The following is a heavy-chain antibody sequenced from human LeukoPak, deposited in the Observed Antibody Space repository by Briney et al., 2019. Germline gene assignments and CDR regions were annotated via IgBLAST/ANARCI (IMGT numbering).Heavy chain of an antibody. V-gene: IGHV3-30*18. J-gene: IGHJ4*02. D-gene: IGHD5-18*01. CDR2: ISYDGSNK. Sequence: GGSLRLSCAASGFTFSSYGMHWVRQAPGKGLEWVALISYDGSNKYYADSVKGRFTISRDNSKNTLYLQMNSLRAEDTAVYYCAKGPLGYSYGPFDYWGQGTLVTVSS. CDR1: GFTFSSYG. CDR3: AKGPLGYSYGPFDY.